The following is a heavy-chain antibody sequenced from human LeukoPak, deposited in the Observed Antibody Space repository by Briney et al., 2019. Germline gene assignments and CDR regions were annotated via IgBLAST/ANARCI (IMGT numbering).Heavy chain of an antibody. J-gene: IGHJ4*02. V-gene: IGHV3-53*01. Sequence: GGSLRLSCAAAGFSVSSNYMNWVRQAPGKGLEWVSVIYSGGSTYYADSVKGRFTISRDNSKNTLYLQMNSLRAEDTAVYYCARDPSDYWGQGTLVTVSS. CDR3: ARDPSDY. CDR1: GFSVSSNY. CDR2: IYSGGST.